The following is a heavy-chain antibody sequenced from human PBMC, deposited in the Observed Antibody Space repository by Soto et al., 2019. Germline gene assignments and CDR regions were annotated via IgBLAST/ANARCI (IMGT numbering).Heavy chain of an antibody. D-gene: IGHD3-3*01. CDR3: ARQFWSGYLADY. Sequence: PSETLSLTCTVSGGSISSSTYYWGWIRQPPGKGLEWIGSIYYIGSTYYNPSLKSRVTISVDTSKNQFSLKLSSVTAADTAVYYCARQFWSGYLADYWGQGTLVTV. CDR2: IYYIGST. V-gene: IGHV4-39*01. CDR1: GGSISSSTYY. J-gene: IGHJ4*02.